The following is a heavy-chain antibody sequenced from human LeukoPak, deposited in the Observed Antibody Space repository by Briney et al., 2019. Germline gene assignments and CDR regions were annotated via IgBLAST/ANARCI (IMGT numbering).Heavy chain of an antibody. J-gene: IGHJ4*02. CDR3: ARDLVGATVDY. D-gene: IGHD1-26*01. CDR2: ISSSSSYI. Sequence: GGSLRLSYAASGFTFSSYSMNWVRQAPGKGLEWVSSISSSSSYIYYADSVKGRFTISRDNAKNSLYLQMNSLRAEDTAVYYCARDLVGATVDYWGQGTLVTVSS. V-gene: IGHV3-21*01. CDR1: GFTFSSYS.